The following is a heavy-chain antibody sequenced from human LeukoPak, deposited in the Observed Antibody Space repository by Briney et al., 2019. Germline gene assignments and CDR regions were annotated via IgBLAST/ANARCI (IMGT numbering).Heavy chain of an antibody. Sequence: GGSLRLSCAASGFTVSSNYMNWVRQAPKKGLEWVSVIYSGGGTYYADSVKGRFTISRDNSKNTLYLQMNSLRAEDTAVYYCARANPVLMVSKYFQHWGQGTLVTVSS. CDR1: GFTVSSNY. V-gene: IGHV3-66*02. J-gene: IGHJ1*01. D-gene: IGHD2-8*01. CDR2: IYSGGGT. CDR3: ARANPVLMVSKYFQH.